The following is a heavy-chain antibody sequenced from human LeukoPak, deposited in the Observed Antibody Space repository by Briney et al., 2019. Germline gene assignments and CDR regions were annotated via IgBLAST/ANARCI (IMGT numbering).Heavy chain of an antibody. D-gene: IGHD3-10*01. V-gene: IGHV4-30-2*01. CDR1: GGSISSGGYS. CDR3: ARGTYYYGSGTHYYSDH. Sequence: RSETLSLTCAVSGGSISSGGYSWSWIRQPPGKGLEWIGYIYHSGSTYYNPSLKSRVTISVDRSKNQFSLKLSSVTAADTAVYYCARGTYYYGSGTHYYSDHWGQGTLVTVSS. CDR2: IYHSGST. J-gene: IGHJ4*02.